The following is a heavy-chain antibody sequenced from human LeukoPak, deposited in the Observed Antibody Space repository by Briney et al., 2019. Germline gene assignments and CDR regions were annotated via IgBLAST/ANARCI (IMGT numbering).Heavy chain of an antibody. CDR1: GFTFSSYG. CDR2: ISYDGSNK. Sequence: GRSLRLSCAASGFTFSSYGMHWVRQAPGKGLEGVAVISYDGSNKYYADSVKGRFTISRDNAKNSLYLQMNSLRAEDTAVYYCARLVVVVPAAIGLWPSMFFDYWGQGTLVTVSS. D-gene: IGHD2-2*02. CDR3: ARLVVVVPAAIGLWPSMFFDY. V-gene: IGHV3-30*03. J-gene: IGHJ4*02.